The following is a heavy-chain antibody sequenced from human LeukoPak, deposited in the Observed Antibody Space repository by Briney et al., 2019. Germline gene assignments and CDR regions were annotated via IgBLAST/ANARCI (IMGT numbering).Heavy chain of an antibody. CDR3: AKWGDYDILTGYYVSDF. J-gene: IGHJ4*02. D-gene: IGHD3-9*01. CDR1: GSIFRNHA. Sequence: QPGASLRLSCAASGSIFRNHAMSWVRQAPGKGLEWVSAITGSGDTTYYADSVKGRFTISRDNSKNTLYVEMNTLRAEDTAVYYCAKWGDYDILTGYYVSDFWGQGTLVTVSS. V-gene: IGHV3-23*01. CDR2: ITGSGDTT.